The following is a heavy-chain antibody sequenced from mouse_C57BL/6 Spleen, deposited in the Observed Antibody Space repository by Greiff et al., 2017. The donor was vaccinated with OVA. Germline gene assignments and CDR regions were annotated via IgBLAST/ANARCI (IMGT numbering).Heavy chain of an antibody. CDR1: GFTFSDYG. J-gene: IGHJ3*01. CDR2: ISSGSSTI. Sequence: EVKLQESGGGLVKPGGSLKLSCAASGFTFSDYGMHWVRQAPEKGLEWVAYISSGSSTIYYADTVKGRFTISRDNAKNTLVLQMTSLRSEDTAMYYCAREDLFAYWGQGTLVTVSA. V-gene: IGHV5-17*01. CDR3: AREDLFAY.